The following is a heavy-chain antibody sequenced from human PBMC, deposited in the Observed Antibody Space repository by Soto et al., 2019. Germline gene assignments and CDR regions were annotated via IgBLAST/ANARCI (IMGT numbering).Heavy chain of an antibody. D-gene: IGHD3-3*01. Sequence: PSETLSLTCAVYGGSFSGYYWSWIRQPPGKGLEWIGEINHSGSTNYNPSLKSRVTISVDTSKNQFSLKLSSVTAADTAVYYCARSPPDNYDFWSGYYRVGRFDYWGQGTLVTVSS. CDR2: INHSGST. CDR3: ARSPPDNYDFWSGYYRVGRFDY. J-gene: IGHJ4*02. V-gene: IGHV4-34*01. CDR1: GGSFSGYY.